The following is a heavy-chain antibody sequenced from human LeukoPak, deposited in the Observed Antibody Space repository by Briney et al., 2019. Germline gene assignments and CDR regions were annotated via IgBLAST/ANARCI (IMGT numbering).Heavy chain of an antibody. CDR2: IYHSGST. J-gene: IGHJ2*01. V-gene: IGHV4-34*01. CDR1: GFTFSSSG. CDR3: ARGRTVTTLRELWYFDL. Sequence: MPGGSLRLSCAASGFTFSSSGMHWVRQPPGKGLEWIGEIYHSGSTNYNPSLKSRVTISVDTSKNQFSLKLSSVTAADTAVYYCARGRTVTTLRELWYFDLWGRGTLVTVSS. D-gene: IGHD4-17*01.